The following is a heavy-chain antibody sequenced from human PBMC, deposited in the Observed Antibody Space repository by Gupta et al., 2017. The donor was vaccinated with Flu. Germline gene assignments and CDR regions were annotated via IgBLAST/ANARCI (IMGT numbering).Heavy chain of an antibody. CDR1: GLTFSSYW. Sequence: EVQLMESGGGLVQPGGSLRLSCVTYGLTFSSYWMAWVRQAPGKGLEWVANIKPDGSEKYYLDSVKGRFTISRDNANNSLYLEMNSLRAEDTAVYFCARHSSSWYASVNWFDPWGQGTLVTVSS. D-gene: IGHD2-2*01. CDR3: ARHSSSWYASVNWFDP. CDR2: IKPDGSEK. J-gene: IGHJ5*02. V-gene: IGHV3-7*01.